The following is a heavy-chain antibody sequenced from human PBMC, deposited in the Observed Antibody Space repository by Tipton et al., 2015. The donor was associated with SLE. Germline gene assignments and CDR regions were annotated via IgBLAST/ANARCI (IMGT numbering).Heavy chain of an antibody. D-gene: IGHD1-26*01. Sequence: GLVKPSETLSLTCTVSGDSVSSSGYYWGWIRQPPGKGLEWIGSIYYSGSTYYNPSLKSRVTISVDTSKNQFSLKLSSVTAADTAVYYCESGAVGATSAFDIWGQGTMVTVSS. V-gene: IGHV4-39*07. CDR1: GDSVSSSGYY. J-gene: IGHJ3*02. CDR2: IYYSGST. CDR3: ESGAVGATSAFDI.